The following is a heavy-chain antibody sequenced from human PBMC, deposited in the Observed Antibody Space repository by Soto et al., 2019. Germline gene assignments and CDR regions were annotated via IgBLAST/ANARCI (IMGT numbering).Heavy chain of an antibody. CDR3: AREYSGHDKNRFDP. D-gene: IGHD5-12*01. CDR1: GGSISSGGHY. J-gene: IGHJ5*02. Sequence: QVQLQESGPGLVKPSQTLSLTCTVSGGSISSGGHYWSWIRQHPGKGLEWIGYIYYSGTTYYNPSLNSRLTISVDTSKNQFSLKLTSVTAADTAVYYCAREYSGHDKNRFDPWGQGTLVTVSS. V-gene: IGHV4-31*03. CDR2: IYYSGTT.